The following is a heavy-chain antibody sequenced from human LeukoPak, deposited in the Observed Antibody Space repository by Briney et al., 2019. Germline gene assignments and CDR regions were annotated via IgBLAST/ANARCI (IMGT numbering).Heavy chain of an antibody. CDR1: GFSFSDYY. CDR2: ISSSSSYT. Sequence: GGSLRLSCAASGFSFSDYYMSWIRQAPGKGLEWVSYISSSSSYTNYADYVKGRFTISRDKAKNSLYLQMNSLRAEDTAVYYCARVWHGTRDVAFDYWGQGTLVTVSS. CDR3: ARVWHGTRDVAFDY. J-gene: IGHJ4*02. D-gene: IGHD1-14*01. V-gene: IGHV3-11*06.